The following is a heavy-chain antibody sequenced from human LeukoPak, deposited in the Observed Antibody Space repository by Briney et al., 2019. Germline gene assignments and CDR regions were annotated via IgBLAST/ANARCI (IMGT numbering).Heavy chain of an antibody. CDR3: ASRLNYYGSGSPFHFDY. D-gene: IGHD3-10*01. CDR1: GYSFTSYG. J-gene: IGHJ4*02. V-gene: IGHV1-18*01. CDR2: ISGYNGKR. Sequence: ASVKVSCKAYGYSFTSYGITWVRQAPGQGLEWMGWISGYNGKRNYAQKIQGRVTMTADTSTSTAYMELSSLRSEDTAVYYCASRLNYYGSGSPFHFDYWGQGTLVTVSS.